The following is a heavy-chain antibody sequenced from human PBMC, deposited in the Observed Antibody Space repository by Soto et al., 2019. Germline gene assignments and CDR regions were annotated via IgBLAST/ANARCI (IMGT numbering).Heavy chain of an antibody. D-gene: IGHD4-17*01. J-gene: IGHJ4*02. V-gene: IGHV3-23*01. CDR1: GFIFISYA. CDR2: ISAGGGTR. Sequence: GGSLILAGAASGFIFISYAMSWVRQAPGKGLEWVAAISAGGGTRFYADSVKGRFTISRDNSKNTLYLQVSSLRVEHTALYYCAKADPSTGPFDYWGQGTLVTVSS. CDR3: AKADPSTGPFDY.